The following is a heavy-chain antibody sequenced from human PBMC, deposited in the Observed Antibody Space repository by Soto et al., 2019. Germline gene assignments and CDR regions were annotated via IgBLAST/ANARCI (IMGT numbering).Heavy chain of an antibody. CDR3: ARDLTTATGAFDY. CDR2: ISSSSNNI. V-gene: IGHV3-21*01. CDR1: GFSLSTYS. Sequence: EVQLVESGGGLVKPGGSLRLSCAASGFSLSTYSMNWVRQAPGKGLEWVSSISSSSNNIYYADSVKGRFTISKDNAKDSLFLQVNSLRYEDTAVYFCARDLTTATGAFDYGGQGTLVTVSS. J-gene: IGHJ4*02. D-gene: IGHD6-13*01.